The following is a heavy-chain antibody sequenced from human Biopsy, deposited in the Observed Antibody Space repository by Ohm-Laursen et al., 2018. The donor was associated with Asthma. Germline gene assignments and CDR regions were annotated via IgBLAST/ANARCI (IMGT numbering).Heavy chain of an antibody. CDR1: GASISSDY. D-gene: IGHD2-21*02. J-gene: IGHJ4*02. V-gene: IGHV4-59*01. CDR2: IYYSGIT. CDR3: ARGISRVTGLFDHFDS. Sequence: GTLSLTCTVSGASISSDYWCWIRQPPGTGLEWIGHIYYSGITNYQPSLKIRVPISVYTSKNQFSLKLRSVTAADAAVYYCARGISRVTGLFDHFDSWGQGTLVTVSS.